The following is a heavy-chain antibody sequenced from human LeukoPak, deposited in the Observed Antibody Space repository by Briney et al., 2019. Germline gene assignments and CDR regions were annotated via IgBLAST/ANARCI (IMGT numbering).Heavy chain of an antibody. CDR2: IYTSGST. CDR1: GGSISSYY. V-gene: IGHV4-4*07. J-gene: IGHJ4*02. CDR3: ARGGRSGSYYKPVGPADY. Sequence: SETLSLTCTVSGGSISSYYWSWIRQPAGKGLEWIGRIYTSGSTNYNPSLKSRVTMSVDTSKNQFSLKLSSVIAADTAVYYCARGGRSGSYYKPVGPADYWGQGTLVTVSS. D-gene: IGHD3-10*01.